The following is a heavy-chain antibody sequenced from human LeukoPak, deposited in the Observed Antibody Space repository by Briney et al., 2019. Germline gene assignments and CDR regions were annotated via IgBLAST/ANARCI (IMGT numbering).Heavy chain of an antibody. CDR3: ARGYYDFSS. V-gene: IGHV4-61*01. CDR2: IYYSGST. Sequence: PSETLSLTCTVSGGSVSSGSYYWSWIRQPPGKGLEWIGYIYYSGSTNYNPSLKSRVTISVDTSKNQFSLKLSSVTAADTAVYYCARGYYDFSSWGQGTLVTVSS. D-gene: IGHD3-3*01. J-gene: IGHJ4*02. CDR1: GGSVSSGSYY.